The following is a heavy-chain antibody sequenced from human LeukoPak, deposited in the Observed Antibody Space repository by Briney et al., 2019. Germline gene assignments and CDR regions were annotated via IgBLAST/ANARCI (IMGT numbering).Heavy chain of an antibody. CDR3: ARDNYDSSGPYYFDY. Sequence: PGGSLRLSCADSGFTFGAYWMTWVRQAPGKGLEWVANIKEDGREIYYVDSVKGRFTISRDNAKNTLYLQMNSLRAEDTAVYYCARDNYDSSGPYYFDYWGQGTLVTVSS. D-gene: IGHD3-22*01. J-gene: IGHJ4*02. V-gene: IGHV3-7*01. CDR1: GFTFGAYW. CDR2: IKEDGREI.